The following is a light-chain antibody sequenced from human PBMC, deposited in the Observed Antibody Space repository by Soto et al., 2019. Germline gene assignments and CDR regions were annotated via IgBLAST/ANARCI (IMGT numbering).Light chain of an antibody. V-gene: IGLV2-14*01. Sequence: QSALTQPASVSGSPGQSITISCTGTSSDVGGYNYVSWYQQHPGKAPKLMIYDVSNRPSGVSNRFSGSKSGNTASLTISGLQAEDEADYYCSSNTSSSTPLFGTGTRVTVL. CDR1: SSDVGGYNY. J-gene: IGLJ1*01. CDR2: DVS. CDR3: SSNTSSSTPL.